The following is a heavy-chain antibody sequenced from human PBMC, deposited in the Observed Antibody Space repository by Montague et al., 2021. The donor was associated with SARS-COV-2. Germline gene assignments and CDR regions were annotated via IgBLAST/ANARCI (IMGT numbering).Heavy chain of an antibody. D-gene: IGHD6-13*01. CDR2: ISSSSSYI. J-gene: IGHJ6*02. V-gene: IGHV3-21*01. Sequence: RLSWSASGFTFSSYSMNWVRQAPGKGLEWVSSISSSSSYIYYADSVKGRFTISRDNAKNSLYLQMNSLRAEDTAVYYCAREVGSSSWYYYYGMDVWGQGTTVTVSS. CDR1: GFTFSSYS. CDR3: AREVGSSSWYYYYGMDV.